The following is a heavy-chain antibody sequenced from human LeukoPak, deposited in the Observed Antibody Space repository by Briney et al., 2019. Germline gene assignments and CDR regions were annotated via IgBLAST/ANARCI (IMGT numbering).Heavy chain of an antibody. CDR1: EYNFTSYW. D-gene: IGHD1/OR15-1a*01. CDR3: AAHGRARTVFDY. J-gene: IGHJ4*02. Sequence: GESLQTPCQGSEYNFTSYWIGWVRQMPGQGLEWMGVIYPGGSDTRYSPSFQGQVTISADKSISTAYLQWSSLKASDTAMYYCAAHGRARTVFDYWGQGTLVTVSS. V-gene: IGHV5-51*01. CDR2: IYPGGSDT.